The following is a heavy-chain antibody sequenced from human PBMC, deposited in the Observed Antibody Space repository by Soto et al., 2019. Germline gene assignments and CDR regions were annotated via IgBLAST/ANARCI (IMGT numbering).Heavy chain of an antibody. CDR1: GGSFSGYY. Sequence: QVQLQQWGAGLLKPSETLSLTCAVYGGSFSGYYWSWIRQPPGKGLEGMGEINHSGSTNYNPSLKSRVTISVDTSKNQFSLKLSSVTAADTAVYYCARGQRYCSRTSCLTWFDPWGQGTLVTVSS. D-gene: IGHD2-2*01. CDR3: ARGQRYCSRTSCLTWFDP. CDR2: INHSGST. V-gene: IGHV4-34*01. J-gene: IGHJ5*02.